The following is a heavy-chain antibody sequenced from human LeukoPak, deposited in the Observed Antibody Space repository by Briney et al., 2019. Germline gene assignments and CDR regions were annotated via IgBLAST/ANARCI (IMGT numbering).Heavy chain of an antibody. V-gene: IGHV1-8*01. CDR1: GYTFTSYD. D-gene: IGHD3-3*01. CDR2: MNPNSGNT. J-gene: IGHJ6*02. Sequence: ASVKVSCKASGYTFTSYDINWVRQATGQGLEWMGWMNPNSGNTGYAQKFQGRVTMTRNTSISTAYMELSSLRSEDTAVYYCARVPSSLLRFWGRNYYYGMDVWGQGTTVTVSS. CDR3: ARVPSSLLRFWGRNYYYGMDV.